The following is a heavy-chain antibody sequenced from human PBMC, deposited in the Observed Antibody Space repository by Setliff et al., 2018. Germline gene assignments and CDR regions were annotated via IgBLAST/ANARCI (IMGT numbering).Heavy chain of an antibody. CDR2: INHRGST. V-gene: IGHV4-34*01. CDR3: ARGRNIAARLLDS. D-gene: IGHD6-6*01. CDR1: SGSFSDYH. J-gene: IGHJ4*02. Sequence: NPSETLSLTCAVYSGSFSDYHWTWIRQSPEKGLEWIGEINHRGSTNYNPSLKSRVTISIDTSKDQFSLKLISMTAADTAVYYCARGRNIAARLLDSWGQGTLVTVSS.